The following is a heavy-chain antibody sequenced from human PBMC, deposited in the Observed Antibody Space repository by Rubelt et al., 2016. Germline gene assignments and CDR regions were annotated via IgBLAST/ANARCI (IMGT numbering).Heavy chain of an antibody. CDR2: IYPGDSDT. Sequence: EVQLVQSGAEVKKPGESLRISCKGSGYSFTSYWIGWVRQMPGKGLEWMGIIYPGDSDTRYSPSFQCQVTIAADKSISTAYLQWSSLKASDTAMYYCARHAGDGGNSEDWFDPWGQGTLVTVSS. J-gene: IGHJ5*02. D-gene: IGHD4-23*01. CDR3: ARHAGDGGNSEDWFDP. V-gene: IGHV5-51*01. CDR1: GYSFTSYW.